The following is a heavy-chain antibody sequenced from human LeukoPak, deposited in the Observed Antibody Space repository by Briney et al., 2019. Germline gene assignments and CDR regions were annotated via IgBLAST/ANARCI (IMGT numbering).Heavy chain of an antibody. CDR2: IYYSGST. Sequence: ASETLSLTCTVSGGSISSSSYYWGWIRQPPGKGLEWIGSIYYSGSTYYNPSLKSRVTISVDTSKNQFSLKLSSVTAADTAVYYCARLRGSYYILIGYSYYFDYWGQGTLVTVSS. V-gene: IGHV4-39*01. CDR3: ARLRGSYYILIGYSYYFDY. J-gene: IGHJ4*02. CDR1: GGSISSSSYY. D-gene: IGHD3-9*01.